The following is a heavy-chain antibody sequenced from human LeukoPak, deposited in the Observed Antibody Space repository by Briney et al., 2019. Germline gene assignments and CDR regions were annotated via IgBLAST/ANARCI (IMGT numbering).Heavy chain of an antibody. J-gene: IGHJ6*02. V-gene: IGHV1-18*01. CDR1: GYTFTSYG. D-gene: IGHD2-15*01. Sequence: VASVKVSCKASGYTFTSYGISWVRQAPGQGLEWMGWISAYNGNTNYAQKLQGRVTMTTDTSTSTAYMELRSLRSDDTAVYYCARVRCSGGSCYPSYGMDVWGQGTTVTVSS. CDR2: ISAYNGNT. CDR3: ARVRCSGGSCYPSYGMDV.